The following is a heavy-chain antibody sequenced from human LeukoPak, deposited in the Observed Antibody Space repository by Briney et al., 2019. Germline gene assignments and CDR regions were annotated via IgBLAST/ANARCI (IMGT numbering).Heavy chain of an antibody. CDR3: AKPYYYESSGLVYYFDY. D-gene: IGHD3-22*01. Sequence: GGSLRLSCAASGFTFSNYATTWVRQAPGKGLEWVSVISASDGTTSYADSVKGRFTISRDNSKNTLFMQMNSLRAEDTAVYYCAKPYYYESSGLVYYFDYWGQGSLVTVSS. CDR1: GFTFSNYA. CDR2: ISASDGTT. J-gene: IGHJ4*02. V-gene: IGHV3-23*01.